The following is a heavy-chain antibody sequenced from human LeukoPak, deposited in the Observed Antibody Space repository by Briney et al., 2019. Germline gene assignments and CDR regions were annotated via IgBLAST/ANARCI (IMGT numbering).Heavy chain of an antibody. CDR2: ISSSGSTI. CDR3: ARWLYSSGWAIDY. D-gene: IGHD6-19*01. Sequence: GGSLRLSCAASGFTFSSYEMNWVRQAPGKGLEWVSYISSSGSTIYYADSVKGRFTISRDNAKNSLYLQMNSLRAEDTAVYYCARWLYSSGWAIDYWGQGTLVTVSS. J-gene: IGHJ4*02. CDR1: GFTFSSYE. V-gene: IGHV3-48*03.